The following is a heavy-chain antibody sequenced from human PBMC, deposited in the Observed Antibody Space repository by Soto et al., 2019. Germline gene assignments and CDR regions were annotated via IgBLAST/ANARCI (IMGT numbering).Heavy chain of an antibody. J-gene: IGHJ5*02. CDR2: IYYSGST. Sequence: QVPLQESGPGLVKPSETLSLTCTVSGDSVSSGSYYWSWIRQPPGKGLEWIGYIYYSGSTYYNPSLKSRVTMSVDTSNNQFSLRLSSVTAADTALYYCARDGRKYYNWFDPWGQGTLVTVSS. CDR3: ARDGRKYYNWFDP. CDR1: GDSVSSGSYY. V-gene: IGHV4-61*01.